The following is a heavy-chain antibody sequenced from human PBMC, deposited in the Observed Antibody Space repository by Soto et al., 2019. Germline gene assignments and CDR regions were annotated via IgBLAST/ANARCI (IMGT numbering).Heavy chain of an antibody. V-gene: IGHV4-30-4*01. D-gene: IGHD2-15*01. Sequence: QVQLQESGPGLVKPSQTLSLTCTVSGGSISSGDYYWSWIRQPPGKGLEWIGYIYYSGSTYYNPSLTSRVTISVDTSKNQFSVKLSSVTAADTAVYYCARDRGYCSGGSCSADWYFALWGRGTLVTVSS. CDR1: GGSISSGDYY. CDR3: ARDRGYCSGGSCSADWYFAL. CDR2: IYYSGST. J-gene: IGHJ2*01.